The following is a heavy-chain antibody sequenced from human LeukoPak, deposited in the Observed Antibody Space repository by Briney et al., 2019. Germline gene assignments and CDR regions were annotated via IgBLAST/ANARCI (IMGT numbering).Heavy chain of an antibody. CDR1: GGSISSSSYY. V-gene: IGHV4-39*01. J-gene: IGHJ3*02. Sequence: SETLSLTCTVSGGSISSSSYYWGWIRQPPGKGLEWIGSIYYSGSTYYNPSLKSRVTISVDTSKNQFSLKLSSVTAADTAVYYCARLKLSVLPHAFDIWGQGTMVTVSS. D-gene: IGHD4/OR15-4a*01. CDR2: IYYSGST. CDR3: ARLKLSVLPHAFDI.